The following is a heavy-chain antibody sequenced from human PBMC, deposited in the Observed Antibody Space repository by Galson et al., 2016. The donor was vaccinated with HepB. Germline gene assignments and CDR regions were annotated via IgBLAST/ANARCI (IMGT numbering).Heavy chain of an antibody. V-gene: IGHV1-46*01. D-gene: IGHD5-12*01. CDR2: INPTDVTT. J-gene: IGHJ4*02. Sequence: SVKVSCKASGYTFSDYYMHWVRQAPGQGLEWMGIINPTDVTTTYAQKFQGRVTMTRDTSTSTVYVELSSLRSADTAVYYCARGADSGYDLGDYWGQGTLVTVSS. CDR1: GYTFSDYY. CDR3: ARGADSGYDLGDY.